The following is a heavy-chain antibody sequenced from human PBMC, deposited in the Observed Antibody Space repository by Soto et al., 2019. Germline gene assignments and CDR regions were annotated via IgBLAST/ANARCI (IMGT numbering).Heavy chain of an antibody. D-gene: IGHD6-6*01. J-gene: IGHJ6*02. Sequence: ASVKVSCKASGYTFTSYYMHWVRQAPGQGLEWMGIINPSGGSTSYAQKFQGRVTMTRDTSTSTVYMELSSLRSEDTAVYYCARDRGKAARGKYYYGMDVWGQGTTVTVSS. CDR1: GYTFTSYY. CDR3: ARDRGKAARGKYYYGMDV. V-gene: IGHV1-46*01. CDR2: INPSGGST.